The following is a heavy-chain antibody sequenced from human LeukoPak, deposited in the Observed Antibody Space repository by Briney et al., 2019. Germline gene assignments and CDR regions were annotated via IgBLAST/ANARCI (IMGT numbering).Heavy chain of an antibody. CDR3: AKDCYAGSGSYCHYGMDV. D-gene: IGHD3-10*01. CDR2: IWFDGSEK. Sequence: GGSLRLSCAASGFTFSYYGMHWVRQAPGKGLEWVAIIWFDGSEKYYADSVKGRFTISRDNSKNTLYLQMDSLRADDTAVYYCAKDCYAGSGSYCHYGMDVWGQGATVTVSS. CDR1: GFTFSYYG. J-gene: IGHJ6*02. V-gene: IGHV3-33*03.